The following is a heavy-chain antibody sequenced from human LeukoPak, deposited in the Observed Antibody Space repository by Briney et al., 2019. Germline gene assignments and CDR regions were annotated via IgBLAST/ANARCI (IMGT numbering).Heavy chain of an antibody. D-gene: IGHD3-3*01. Sequence: SVKVSCKASGGTFSSYAISWVRQAPGQGLEWTGGIIPIFGTANYAQKFQGRVTITADESTSTAYMELSSLRSEDTAVYYCAREAGRFWNPTFDYWGQGTLVTVSS. CDR1: GGTFSSYA. CDR2: IIPIFGTA. J-gene: IGHJ4*02. CDR3: AREAGRFWNPTFDY. V-gene: IGHV1-69*01.